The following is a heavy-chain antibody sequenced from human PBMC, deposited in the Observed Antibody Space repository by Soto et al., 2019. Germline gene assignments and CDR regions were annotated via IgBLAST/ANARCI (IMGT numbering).Heavy chain of an antibody. D-gene: IGHD3-10*01. V-gene: IGHV4-4*02. CDR2: IYHSGST. J-gene: IGHJ5*02. Sequence: SETLSLTCAVSGGSISSSNWWSWVRQPPGKGLEWIGEIYHSGSTNYNPSLKSRVTISVDKSKNQFSLKLSSVTAADTAVYYCARDLITMVRGVEGWFDPWGQGTLVTVSS. CDR1: GGSISSSNW. CDR3: ARDLITMVRGVEGWFDP.